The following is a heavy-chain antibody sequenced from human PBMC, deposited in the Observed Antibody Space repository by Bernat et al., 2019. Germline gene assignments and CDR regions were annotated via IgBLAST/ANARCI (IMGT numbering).Heavy chain of an antibody. CDR2: ISGSGGST. V-gene: IGHV3-23*01. D-gene: IGHD6-19*01. CDR1: GFTFSSYA. Sequence: EVQLLESGGGLVQPGGSLRLSCAASGFTFSSYAMSWVRQAPGKGLEWVSEISGSGGSTYYADSVKGRFTISRDNSKNTLYLQMNSLRAEDTAVYYCAKDPIQQWLVSSLRGGYYYGMDVWGQGTTVTVSS. J-gene: IGHJ6*02. CDR3: AKDPIQQWLVSSLRGGYYYGMDV.